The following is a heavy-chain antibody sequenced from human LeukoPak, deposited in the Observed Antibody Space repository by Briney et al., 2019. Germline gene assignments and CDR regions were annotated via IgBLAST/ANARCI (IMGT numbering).Heavy chain of an antibody. D-gene: IGHD2-8*01. CDR2: IWYDGSNI. Sequence: PGGSLRLCCATSGFTFSSYGMHWARQAPGKGLEWVAVIWYDGSNIHYADSVQGRFTISRDSSKNMLYLQMNSLRAEDTGVYYCANNGVSPNYYYGMNVWGQGTTVTVSS. J-gene: IGHJ6*02. CDR3: ANNGVSPNYYYGMNV. V-gene: IGHV3-33*06. CDR1: GFTFSSYG.